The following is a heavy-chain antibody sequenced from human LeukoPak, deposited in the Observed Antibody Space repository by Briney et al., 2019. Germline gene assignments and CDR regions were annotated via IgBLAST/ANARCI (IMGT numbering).Heavy chain of an antibody. CDR1: GFTFSSYE. Sequence: GGPLRLSCAASGFTFSSYEINWVRQAPGKGLEWVSYISSSGSTIKYADSVKGRFTISRGNAKNSLYLQMDSLGPEDTAVYYCARDPYSGNYGTYYYYYMDVWGKGTTVTISS. CDR2: ISSSGSTI. V-gene: IGHV3-48*03. CDR3: ARDPYSGNYGTYYYYYMDV. D-gene: IGHD1-26*01. J-gene: IGHJ6*03.